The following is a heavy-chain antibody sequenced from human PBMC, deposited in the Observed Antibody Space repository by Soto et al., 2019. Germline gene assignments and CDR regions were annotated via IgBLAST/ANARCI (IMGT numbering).Heavy chain of an antibody. CDR1: GFIFSGYA. CDR2: IRSNGGST. D-gene: IGHD6-19*01. V-gene: IGHV3-64*01. Sequence: EVQLVESGGGLVQAGGSLRLSCAASGFIFSGYAMHWVRQAPGKGLEFVSVIRSNGGSTNYANSVRGRFTISRDNSKNNLYIQMGSLRPVDTSVYYCGRDQWAYDIWGPGTLVTVSS. CDR3: GRDQWAYDI. J-gene: IGHJ3*02.